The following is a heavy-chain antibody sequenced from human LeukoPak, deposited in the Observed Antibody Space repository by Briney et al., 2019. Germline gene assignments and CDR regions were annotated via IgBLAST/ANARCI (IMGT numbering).Heavy chain of an antibody. D-gene: IGHD2-2*01. CDR3: ARGSSSTSTDAFDI. Sequence: PSETLSLTCAGYGGSFSGYYWSWIRQPPGKGLEWIGEINHSGSTNYNPSLKSRVTISVDTSKNQFSLKLSSVTAADTAVYYCARGSSSTSTDAFDIWGQGTMVTVSS. V-gene: IGHV4-34*01. CDR1: GGSFSGYY. J-gene: IGHJ3*02. CDR2: INHSGST.